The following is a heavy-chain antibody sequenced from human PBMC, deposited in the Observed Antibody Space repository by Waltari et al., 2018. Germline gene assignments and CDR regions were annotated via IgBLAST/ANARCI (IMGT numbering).Heavy chain of an antibody. D-gene: IGHD2-15*01. CDR2: IDHSGGT. CDR3: ASHCSGGTCYHGFDI. CDR1: GGSFGAYY. Sequence: QVQLQQWGAGLLKPSETLSLTCAVYGGSFGAYYWSWIRKPPGKGLEWVGQIDHSGGTRYTPSLKSRVTVSLDTSKNQFSLKLSSVTAADTAVYYCASHCSGGTCYHGFDIWGQGTMVTVSS. J-gene: IGHJ3*02. V-gene: IGHV4-34*02.